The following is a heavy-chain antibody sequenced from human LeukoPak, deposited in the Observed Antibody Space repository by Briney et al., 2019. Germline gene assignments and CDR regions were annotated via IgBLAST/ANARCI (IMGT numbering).Heavy chain of an antibody. V-gene: IGHV3-53*01. D-gene: IGHD3-9*01. CDR2: IYGGGST. J-gene: IGHJ4*02. CDR1: GFTVSTNF. CDR3: ARDSKGYYDILTGSRSPDY. Sequence: GGSLRLSCAASGFTVSTNFMGWVRQAPGKGLEWVSVIYGGGSTYYADSVKGRFTISRDTSKNTLYLQMNSLRAEDTAVYYCARDSKGYYDILTGSRSPDYWGQGTLVTVSS.